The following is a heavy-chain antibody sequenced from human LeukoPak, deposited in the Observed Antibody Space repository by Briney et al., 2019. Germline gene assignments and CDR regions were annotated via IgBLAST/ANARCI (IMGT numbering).Heavy chain of an antibody. J-gene: IGHJ4*02. CDR1: GFTFSSYG. CDR2: ISYDGSNK. Sequence: GGSLRLSCAPSGFTFSSYGMHWVRQAPGKGLEWVAVISYDGSNKYYADSVKGRFTISRDNSKNTLYLQMNSLRAEDTAVYYCAKDQFVVVMTKGFDYWGQGTLVTVSS. V-gene: IGHV3-30*18. D-gene: IGHD3-22*01. CDR3: AKDQFVVVMTKGFDY.